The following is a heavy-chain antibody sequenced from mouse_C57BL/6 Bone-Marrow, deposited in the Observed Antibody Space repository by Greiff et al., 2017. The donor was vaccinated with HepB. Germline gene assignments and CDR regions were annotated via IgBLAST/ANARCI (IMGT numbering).Heavy chain of an antibody. CDR1: GYTFTSYG. CDR3: ARLGDWFAY. CDR2: IYPRSGNT. V-gene: IGHV1-81*01. J-gene: IGHJ3*01. Sequence: QVQLQQSGAELARPGASVKLSCKASGYTFTSYGISWVKQRTGQGLEWIGEIYPRSGNTYYNEKFKGKATLTADKSSSTAYMELRSLTSEDSAVYFCARLGDWFAYWGQGTLVTVSA.